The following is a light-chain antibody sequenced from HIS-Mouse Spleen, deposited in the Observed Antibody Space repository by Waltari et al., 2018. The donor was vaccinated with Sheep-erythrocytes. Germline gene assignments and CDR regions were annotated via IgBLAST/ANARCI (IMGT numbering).Light chain of an antibody. CDR3: QAWDSSTEV. V-gene: IGLV3-1*01. CDR1: KLGDKY. Sequence: SYELTQPPSVSVSPGQTARITCSGVKLGDKYACWYQQKPGQSPLLVIYQDSKRPSGIPERFSGSNSGNTATLTISGTQAMDEADYYCQAWDSSTEVFGGGTKLTVL. J-gene: IGLJ2*01. CDR2: QDS.